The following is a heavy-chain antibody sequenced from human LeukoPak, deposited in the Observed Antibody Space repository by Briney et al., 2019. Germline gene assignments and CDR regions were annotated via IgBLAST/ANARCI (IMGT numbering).Heavy chain of an antibody. CDR1: GGSISSGGYY. V-gene: IGHV4-39*07. CDR2: IYHSGST. Sequence: PSETLSLTCTVSGGSISSGGYYWSWIRQPPGKGLEWIGEIYHSGSTNYNPSLKSRVTISVDKSKNQFSLKLSSVTAADTAVYYCARKRVGYYGSGSLYYFDYWGQGTLVTVSS. J-gene: IGHJ4*02. CDR3: ARKRVGYYGSGSLYYFDY. D-gene: IGHD3-10*01.